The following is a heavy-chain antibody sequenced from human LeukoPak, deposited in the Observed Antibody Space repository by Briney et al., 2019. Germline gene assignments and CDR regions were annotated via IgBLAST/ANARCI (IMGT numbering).Heavy chain of an antibody. CDR3: AREKAAWVSGSYGY. CDR2: ISYDGSNK. J-gene: IGHJ4*02. Sequence: PGRSLRLSCAASGFTFSSYAMQWVRQAPGKGLEWVAVISYDGSNKYYADSVKGRFTNSRDNSKNTLYLQMNSLRAEDTAVYYCAREKAAWVSGSYGYWGQGTLVTVSS. V-gene: IGHV3-30-3*01. D-gene: IGHD1-26*01. CDR1: GFTFSSYA.